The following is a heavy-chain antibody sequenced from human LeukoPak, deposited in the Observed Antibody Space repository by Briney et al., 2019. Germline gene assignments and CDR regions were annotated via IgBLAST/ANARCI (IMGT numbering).Heavy chain of an antibody. Sequence: PGGSLRLSCEASGLTFDIYSMSWVRQAPGKGLEWVADISNSGGITMYADSVKGRFTISRDNSKNTVYLQMNSLRAEDTAVYYCSKGLQAAGHPAHDNWGQGALVTVSS. D-gene: IGHD1-14*01. V-gene: IGHV3-23*01. CDR3: SKGLQAAGHPAHDN. J-gene: IGHJ4*02. CDR2: ISNSGGIT. CDR1: GLTFDIYS.